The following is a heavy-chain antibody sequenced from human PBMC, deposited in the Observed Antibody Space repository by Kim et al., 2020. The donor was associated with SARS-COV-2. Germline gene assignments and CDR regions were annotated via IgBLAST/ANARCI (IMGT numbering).Heavy chain of an antibody. V-gene: IGHV3-30*04. CDR2: ISYDGSNK. Sequence: GGSLRLSCAASGFTFSSYAMHWVRQAPGKGLEWVAVISYDGSNKYYADSVKGRFTISRDNSKNTLYLQMNSLRAEDTAVYYCARDLSIAAAGTDYWVQGTLVTVSS. CDR3: ARDLSIAAAGTDY. CDR1: GFTFSSYA. J-gene: IGHJ4*02. D-gene: IGHD6-13*01.